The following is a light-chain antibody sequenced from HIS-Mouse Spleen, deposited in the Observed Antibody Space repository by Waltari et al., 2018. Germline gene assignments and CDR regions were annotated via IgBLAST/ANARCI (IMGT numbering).Light chain of an antibody. V-gene: IGLV3-10*01. CDR1: ALPIEF. CDR3: YSTDSSGNHRV. Sequence: SSELTQPPSVSVSPGQKGRPTFPGDALPIEFAEWYQQKSGQAPVLVIYDDSKRPSGIPERFSGSSSGTMATLTISGVQVEDEADYYCYSTDSSGNHRVFGGGTKLTVL. J-gene: IGLJ2*01. CDR2: DDS.